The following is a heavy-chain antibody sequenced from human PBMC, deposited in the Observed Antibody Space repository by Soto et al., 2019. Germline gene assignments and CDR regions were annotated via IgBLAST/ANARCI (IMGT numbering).Heavy chain of an antibody. Sequence: EVQLVESGGGLVKPRGSLRLSCAASGFTFSNAWMSWVRQAPGKGLEWVGRIKSKTDGGTTDYAAPVKGRFTISRDDSKNTLYLQMNSLKTEDTAVYYCTTARAAGINWFDPWGQGTLVTVSS. CDR2: IKSKTDGGTT. D-gene: IGHD6-13*01. V-gene: IGHV3-15*01. J-gene: IGHJ5*02. CDR1: GFTFSNAW. CDR3: TTARAAGINWFDP.